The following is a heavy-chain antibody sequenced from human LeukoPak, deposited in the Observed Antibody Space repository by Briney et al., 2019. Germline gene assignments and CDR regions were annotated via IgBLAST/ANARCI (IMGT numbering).Heavy chain of an antibody. V-gene: IGHV5-51*01. CDR1: GYSFTSYW. CDR2: IYPGDSDT. Sequence: GESLKISCKGSGYSFTSYWIGWVRQMPGKGLEWMGIIYPGDSDTRYSPSFQGQVTISADKSISTAYLQWSSLKASDTAMYYCARTTNFDWLFDAFDIWGQGTTVTVSS. J-gene: IGHJ3*02. CDR3: ARTTNFDWLFDAFDI. D-gene: IGHD3-9*01.